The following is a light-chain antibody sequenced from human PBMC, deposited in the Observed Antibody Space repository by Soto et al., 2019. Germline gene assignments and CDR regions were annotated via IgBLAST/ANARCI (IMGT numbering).Light chain of an antibody. CDR3: SSSTASSTVV. J-gene: IGLJ2*01. Sequence: QSVLTQSASVSGSPGQSITISCTGTSSDVGGYNFVSWYQQHPGKAPKLMIYEVTNRPSGVSNRFSGSKSGNTASLTISGLQAEDEADYYCSSSTASSTVVFGGGTKLTVL. V-gene: IGLV2-14*01. CDR1: SSDVGGYNF. CDR2: EVT.